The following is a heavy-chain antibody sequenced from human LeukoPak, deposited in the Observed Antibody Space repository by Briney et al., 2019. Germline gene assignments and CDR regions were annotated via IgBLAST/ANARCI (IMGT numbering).Heavy chain of an antibody. CDR1: GDSISSSYYY. D-gene: IGHD3-22*01. V-gene: IGHV4-39*07. J-gene: IGHJ4*02. Sequence: SETLSLTCTVSGDSISSSYYYWGWIRQPPGKGLEWIGTIYYDGSTYYNPSLKSRVSISVDTSRNQFSLRLNSVTAADTAVYYCAREYYHSSGYYGSHDYWGQGTLVTVSS. CDR3: AREYYHSSGYYGSHDY. CDR2: IYYDGST.